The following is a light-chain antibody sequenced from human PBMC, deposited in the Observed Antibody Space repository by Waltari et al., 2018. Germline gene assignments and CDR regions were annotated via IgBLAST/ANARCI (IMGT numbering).Light chain of an antibody. CDR2: TNS. V-gene: IGLV1-47*01. CDR1: NSNVESHY. CDR3: AAWDDRLSGYV. Sequence: QSVLTQPPSASGTPVQRVTISCSGSNSNVESHYVYWYQQVPGTAPKLLIYTNSQRPSGVPDRFSGSKSGTSASLAISGLRSEDEADYYCAAWDDRLSGYVFGSGTSVTVL. J-gene: IGLJ1*01.